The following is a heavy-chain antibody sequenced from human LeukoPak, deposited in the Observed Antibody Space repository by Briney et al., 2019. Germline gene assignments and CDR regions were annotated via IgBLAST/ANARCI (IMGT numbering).Heavy chain of an antibody. V-gene: IGHV5-51*01. CDR2: IYPGDSDT. Sequence: GESLEISCKGSGYRFTSYWIGWVRQMPGKGLEWMGIIYPGDSDTRYSPSFQGQVTISADKSISTAYLQWSSLKASDTAMYYCARLIAVAGSSFDPWGQGTLVTVSS. CDR3: ARLIAVAGSSFDP. CDR1: GYRFTSYW. D-gene: IGHD6-19*01. J-gene: IGHJ5*02.